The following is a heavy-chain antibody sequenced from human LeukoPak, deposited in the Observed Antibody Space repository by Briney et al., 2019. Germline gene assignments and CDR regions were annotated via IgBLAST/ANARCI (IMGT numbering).Heavy chain of an antibody. V-gene: IGHV4-59*08. CDR1: GASITSFY. D-gene: IGHD3-9*01. CDR3: ARRLNDIWTGFMAFDI. Sequence: SETLPLTCTVSGASITSFYWNWVRQPPGKGLEWIGYIYNSGSTNYNPTLKSRIAISVDTSKNQFSLKLSSMTAADTAVYYCARRLNDIWTGFMAFDIGGQGTMVTVSS. J-gene: IGHJ3*02. CDR2: IYNSGST.